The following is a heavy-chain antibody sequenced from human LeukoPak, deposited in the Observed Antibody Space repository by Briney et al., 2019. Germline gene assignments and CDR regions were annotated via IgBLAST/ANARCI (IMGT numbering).Heavy chain of an antibody. Sequence: SGPALVKPTQTLTLTCTFSGFSLSTSGMCVSWIRQPPGKGLEWIGNIYYSGITSYNPSLKSRVVISVHTSKNQFSLKLSSVTAADTAVYYCARDQSGSYIFDYWGQGTLVTVSS. J-gene: IGHJ4*02. CDR1: GFSLSTSGMC. D-gene: IGHD1-26*01. V-gene: IGHV4-61*08. CDR3: ARDQSGSYIFDY. CDR2: IYYSGIT.